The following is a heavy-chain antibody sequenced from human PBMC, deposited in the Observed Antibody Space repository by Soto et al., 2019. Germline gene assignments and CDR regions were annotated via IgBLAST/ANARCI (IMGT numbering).Heavy chain of an antibody. V-gene: IGHV1-3*01. CDR2: INAGNGNT. D-gene: IGHD1-26*01. CDR3: ARDRGSYPVDY. J-gene: IGHJ4*02. Sequence: QVQLVQSGAEVKKPGASVKVSCKASGYTFTSYAMHWVRQAPGQRLEWMGWINAGNGNTKYSQKFQGRVTITRDTPARTADMELSSLSSEATAVYYCARDRGSYPVDYWGQGTLVAVSS. CDR1: GYTFTSYA.